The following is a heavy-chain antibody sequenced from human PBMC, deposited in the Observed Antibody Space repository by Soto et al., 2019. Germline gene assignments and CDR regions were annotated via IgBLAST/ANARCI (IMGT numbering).Heavy chain of an antibody. CDR1: GDSISNSRFY. J-gene: IGHJ4*02. Sequence: PSETLSLTCSVSGDSISNSRFYWSWIRQPPGKGLEWIGFIHYSGSTNYNPSLKGRVTMSVDTSKNQFSLKLTSVNTADTAIYYCTRGGDPYKTGHWGQGTLVTVSS. CDR3: TRGGDPYKTGH. D-gene: IGHD2-21*01. V-gene: IGHV4-61*01. CDR2: IHYSGST.